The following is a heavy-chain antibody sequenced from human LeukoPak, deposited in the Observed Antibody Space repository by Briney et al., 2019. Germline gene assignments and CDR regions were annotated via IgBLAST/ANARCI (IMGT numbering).Heavy chain of an antibody. CDR2: ISSSSSYI. V-gene: IGHV3-21*04. CDR3: AKGAGSSSWYRAIFDY. Sequence: PGGSLRLSCAASGFTFSSYSMNWVRQAPGKGLEWVSSISSSSSYIYYADSVKGRFTISRDNAKNSLYLQMNSLRAEDTAVYYCAKGAGSSSWYRAIFDYWGQGTLVTVSS. J-gene: IGHJ4*02. CDR1: GFTFSSYS. D-gene: IGHD6-13*01.